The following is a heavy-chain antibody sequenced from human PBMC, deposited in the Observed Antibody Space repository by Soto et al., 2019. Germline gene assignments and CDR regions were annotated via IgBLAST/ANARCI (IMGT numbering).Heavy chain of an antibody. J-gene: IGHJ6*02. Sequence: EVQLVESGEGLVQPGGSLRLSCGASGFTFRTYWLSWVGQVPGKGLEWVANINQDGSEKNYVDSVKGRFTISRDNAKNSLHLQMSSLRAEDTALYYCARDGSTSWYSYDYHGMDVWGQGTTVTVSS. D-gene: IGHD5-18*01. CDR2: INQDGSEK. CDR1: GFTFRTYW. CDR3: ARDGSTSWYSYDYHGMDV. V-gene: IGHV3-7*05.